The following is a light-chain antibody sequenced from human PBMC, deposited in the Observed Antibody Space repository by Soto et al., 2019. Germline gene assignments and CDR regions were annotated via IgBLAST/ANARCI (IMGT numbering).Light chain of an antibody. CDR2: DVS. J-gene: IGLJ2*01. CDR1: SSDVGAYDF. Sequence: QSALTQPASVSGSPGQSVTISCTGTSSDVGAYDFVSWYQQHPGKAPKVMIYDVSDRPSGVSNRFSGSKSGNTASLAISGVQADDEAYYYCSTYTSAKVLFGGGTKVTVL. V-gene: IGLV2-14*03. CDR3: STYTSAKVL.